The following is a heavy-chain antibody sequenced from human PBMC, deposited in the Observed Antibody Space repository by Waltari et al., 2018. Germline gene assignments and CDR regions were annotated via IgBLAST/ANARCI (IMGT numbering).Heavy chain of an antibody. CDR3: TRGLGWESDY. Sequence: EEQLVESGGGLVQPGGSLRLSCAASGFTFSSYWMTWVRQAPGKGREWVANIKQDGSEKYYIDSMKGRVIISRDNAKNSLYLQMNSLRAEDTAVYYCTRGLGWESDYWGQGTLVTVSS. J-gene: IGHJ4*02. V-gene: IGHV3-7*01. CDR1: GFTFSSYW. D-gene: IGHD6-19*01. CDR2: IKQDGSEK.